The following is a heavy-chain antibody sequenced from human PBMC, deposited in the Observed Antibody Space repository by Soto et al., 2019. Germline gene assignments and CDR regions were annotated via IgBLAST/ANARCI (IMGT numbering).Heavy chain of an antibody. J-gene: IGHJ3*02. CDR3: AKVARWSQGREQNDAFDI. V-gene: IGHV3-30*18. Sequence: VAVISYDGSNKYYADSVKGRFTISRDNSKNTLYLQMNSLRAEDTAVYYCAKVARWSQGREQNDAFDIWGQGTMVTVSS. D-gene: IGHD2-15*01. CDR2: ISYDGSNK.